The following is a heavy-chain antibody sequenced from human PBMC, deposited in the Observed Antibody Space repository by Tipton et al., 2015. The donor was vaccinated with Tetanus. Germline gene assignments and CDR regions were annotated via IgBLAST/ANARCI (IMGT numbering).Heavy chain of an antibody. CDR1: GYTFTAYG. J-gene: IGHJ6*02. D-gene: IGHD2-21*01. CDR2: LNPKTGST. V-gene: IGHV1-8*01. Sequence: QSGAEVKKPGASVKVSCKASGYTFTAYGLNWVRQAAGRGFEWVGWLNPKTGSTAYAQKFQGRVSVTTDTSISTAYMELSSLNFDDTAVYYCASGSAIRHGLDVWGHGTTVTVYS. CDR3: ASGSAIRHGLDV.